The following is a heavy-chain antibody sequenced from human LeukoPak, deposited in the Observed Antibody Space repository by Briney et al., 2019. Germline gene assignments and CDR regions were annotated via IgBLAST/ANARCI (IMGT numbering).Heavy chain of an antibody. CDR2: ISPTGSTT. J-gene: IGHJ4*02. CDR1: GLSFSGHW. V-gene: IGHV3-74*01. D-gene: IGHD6-6*01. Sequence: GGSLRLSCTASGLSFSGHWMHWARQLPGKGLVWVSRISPTGSTTSYADSVKGRFTVSRDNAKNTLYLQVNNLRAEDTAVYYCARGPNSNWSGLDFWGQGTLLTVSS. CDR3: ARGPNSNWSGLDF.